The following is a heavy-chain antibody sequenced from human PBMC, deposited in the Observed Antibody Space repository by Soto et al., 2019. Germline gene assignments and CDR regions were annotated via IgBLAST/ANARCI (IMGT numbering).Heavy chain of an antibody. Sequence: QQQLQESGPGLVKPSETLSLTCAVSGGSITSGNSYSWAWIRQPPGRGLEWIGSISQTGATSYNPSLKSRVSVSLDKSKNQFSLRLSSVTAADMAVYYCARAVSPYFGTWFDPWGQGTLVTVSS. D-gene: IGHD3-10*01. CDR3: ARAVSPYFGTWFDP. J-gene: IGHJ5*02. CDR1: GGSITSGNSYS. CDR2: ISQTGAT. V-gene: IGHV4-30-2*01.